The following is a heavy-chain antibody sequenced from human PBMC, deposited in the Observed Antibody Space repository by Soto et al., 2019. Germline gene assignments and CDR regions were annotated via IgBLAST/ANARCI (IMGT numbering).Heavy chain of an antibody. CDR2: LSNNGNST. CDR1: GFTFSDYA. Sequence: EVQLVESGGGLVQPGGSLRLSCAASGFTFSDYAMHWVRQAPGKGLEDISALSNNGNSTYYANSVKGRLTISRDNSRKTLYLQLRSMRREDVDMYYCVRDALDSWNPPCFDYWGKGTLVTVSS. J-gene: IGHJ4*02. V-gene: IGHV3-64*01. D-gene: IGHD1-20*01. CDR3: VRDALDSWNPPCFDY.